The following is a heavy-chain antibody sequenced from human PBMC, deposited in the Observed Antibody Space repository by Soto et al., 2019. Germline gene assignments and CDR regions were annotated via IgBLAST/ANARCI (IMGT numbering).Heavy chain of an antibody. CDR3: ARDPTAIYIAVAGTVNIDY. Sequence: QVQLVQSGAEVKKPGASVKVSCKASGYTFTSYGISWVRQAPGQGLEWMGWISAYNGNTNYAQKLQGRVTMTTDTXXSXAXXELRSLRSDDTAVYYCARDPTAIYIAVAGTVNIDYWGQGTLVTVSS. J-gene: IGHJ4*02. CDR1: GYTFTSYG. V-gene: IGHV1-18*01. CDR2: ISAYNGNT. D-gene: IGHD6-19*01.